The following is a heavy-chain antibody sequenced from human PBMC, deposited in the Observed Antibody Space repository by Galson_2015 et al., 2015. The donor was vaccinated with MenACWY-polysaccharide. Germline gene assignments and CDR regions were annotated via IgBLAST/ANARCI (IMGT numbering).Heavy chain of an antibody. J-gene: IGHJ6*04. CDR3: ARDGVVVKVDV. CDR1: GFTFNTVW. D-gene: IGHD3-22*01. Sequence: SLRLSCAASGFTFNTVWMHWVRQVPGKGLVWVARISSDGSSTTYADSVKGRFTVSRDNAKNTLYLQMNSLRVEDTSIYYCARDGVVVKVDVWGKGTTVTVSS. CDR2: ISSDGSST. V-gene: IGHV3-74*01.